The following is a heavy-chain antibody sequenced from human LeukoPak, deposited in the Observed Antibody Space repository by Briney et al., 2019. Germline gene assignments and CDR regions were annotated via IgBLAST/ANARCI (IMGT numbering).Heavy chain of an antibody. CDR2: ISAYNGNT. CDR3: ARCSLYYYDSSGSVPHWFDP. J-gene: IGHJ5*02. V-gene: IGHV1-18*01. CDR1: GYTFTSYG. D-gene: IGHD3-22*01. Sequence: ASVKVSCKASGYTFTSYGISWVRQAPGQGLEWMGWISAYNGNTNYAQKLQGRVTMTTDTSTSTAYMELRSLRSDDTAVYYCARCSLYYYDSSGSVPHWFDPWGQGTLVTVSS.